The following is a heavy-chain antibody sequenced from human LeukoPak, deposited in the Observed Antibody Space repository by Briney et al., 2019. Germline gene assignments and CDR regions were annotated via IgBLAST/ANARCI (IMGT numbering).Heavy chain of an antibody. Sequence: SVTVSFKASGGTFISYAISWVRQAPGQGLEWMGRIIPILGIANYAQKFQGRVTITADKSTSTAYMELSSLRSEDTAVYYCATDRNIVVVPAATLPLYYYYGMDVWGQGTTVTVSS. CDR3: ATDRNIVVVPAATLPLYYYYGMDV. V-gene: IGHV1-69*04. J-gene: IGHJ6*02. D-gene: IGHD2-2*01. CDR1: GGTFISYA. CDR2: IIPILGIA.